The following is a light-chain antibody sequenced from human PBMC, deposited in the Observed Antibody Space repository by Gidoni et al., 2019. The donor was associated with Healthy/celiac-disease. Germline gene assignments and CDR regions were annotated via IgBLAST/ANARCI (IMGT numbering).Light chain of an antibody. CDR1: QSVSSSY. CDR3: QQYGSSPGS. J-gene: IGKJ2*04. V-gene: IGKV3-20*01. Sequence: EIVLTQSPGTLSLSPGERATLSCRASQSVSSSYLAWYQQKPGQAPRLLIYGASSRATGIPDRFSGSGSGTDFTLTISRLEPEDFAVYYCQQYGSSPGSFXXXTKLRSN. CDR2: GAS.